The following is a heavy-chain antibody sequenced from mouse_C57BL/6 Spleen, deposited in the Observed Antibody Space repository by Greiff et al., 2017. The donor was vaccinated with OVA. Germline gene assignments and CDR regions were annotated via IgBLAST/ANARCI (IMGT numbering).Heavy chain of an antibody. CDR3: ASRYYYGSSYWYFDV. CDR2: INPNYGTT. CDR1: GYSFTDYN. J-gene: IGHJ1*03. D-gene: IGHD1-1*01. Sequence: QLQESGPELVKPGASVKISCKASGYSFTDYNMNWVKQSNGKSLEWIGVINPNYGTTSYNQKFKGKATLTVDQSSSTAYMQLNSLTSEDSAVYYCASRYYYGSSYWYFDVWGTGTTVTVSS. V-gene: IGHV1-39*01.